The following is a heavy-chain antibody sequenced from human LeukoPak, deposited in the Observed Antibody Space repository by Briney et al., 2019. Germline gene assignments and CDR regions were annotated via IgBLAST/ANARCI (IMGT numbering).Heavy chain of an antibody. V-gene: IGHV3-7*01. Sequence: GGSLRLSCTASGFTFSSYWMSWVRQAPGKGLEWVANIKQDGSEKDYVDSVKGRFTISRDNAKNSVYLQMNSLRVEDTAVHYCAKHCGGDCYGMDVWGQGTTVTVSS. CDR1: GFTFSSYW. D-gene: IGHD2-21*01. CDR2: IKQDGSEK. CDR3: AKHCGGDCYGMDV. J-gene: IGHJ6*02.